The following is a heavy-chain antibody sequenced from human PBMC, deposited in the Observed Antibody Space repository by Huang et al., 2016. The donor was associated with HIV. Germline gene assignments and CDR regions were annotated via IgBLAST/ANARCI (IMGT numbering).Heavy chain of an antibody. J-gene: IGHJ4*02. V-gene: IGHV3-7*01. D-gene: IGHD3-10*01. CDR3: ARRLRYYYGSGRTSGYFDY. Sequence: EVQLVESGGGLVQPGGSLRLSCTASGFTFSSYWMSWVRQATGKGLERVANIKQDGSEKYDVDSVKGRFSISRDNAKNSLYLQMNSLRAEDTAVYYCARRLRYYYGSGRTSGYFDYWGQGTLVTVSS. CDR1: GFTFSSYW. CDR2: IKQDGSEK.